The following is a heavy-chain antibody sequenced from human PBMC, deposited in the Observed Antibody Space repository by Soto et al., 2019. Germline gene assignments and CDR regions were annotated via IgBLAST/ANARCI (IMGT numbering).Heavy chain of an antibody. Sequence: SETLSLTCTVSGGSISSYYWSWIRQPPGKGLEWIGYIYYSGSTNYNPSLKSRVTISVDTSKNQFSLKLSSVTAADTAVYYCAREVVVVPAAIDNWFDPWGQGTLVTVSS. CDR1: GGSISSYY. CDR2: IYYSGST. CDR3: AREVVVVPAAIDNWFDP. V-gene: IGHV4-59*01. D-gene: IGHD2-2*01. J-gene: IGHJ5*02.